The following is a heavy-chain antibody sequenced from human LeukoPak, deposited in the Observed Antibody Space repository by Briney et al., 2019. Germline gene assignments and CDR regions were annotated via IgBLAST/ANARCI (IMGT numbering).Heavy chain of an antibody. CDR3: AKAQQSTYLPLDS. CDR2: ISSLSGST. J-gene: IGHJ4*02. D-gene: IGHD2-21*01. CDR1: GFTFSNYA. V-gene: IGHV3-23*01. Sequence: PGGSLRLSCAASGFTFSNYAMSWVRQAPGKGLEWVSSISSLSGSTYYADSVKGRFTISRDNSRNTLFLQMNSLRADDTAVYYCAKAQQSTYLPLDSWGPGTLVTVSS.